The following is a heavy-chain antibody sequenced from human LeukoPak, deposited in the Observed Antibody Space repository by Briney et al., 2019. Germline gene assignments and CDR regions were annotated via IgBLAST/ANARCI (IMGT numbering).Heavy chain of an antibody. Sequence: GESLKISCKGSGYSFTYYLIAWVRQMPGKGLEWMGIIYPGDSYTIYSPSSQGKVTISVDKSVSAAYLQWSSLKASDTAMYYCASPPTRECSSISCPLSYWGQGTLVTVSS. CDR3: ASPPTRECSSISCPLSY. D-gene: IGHD2-2*01. CDR1: GYSFTYYL. CDR2: IYPGDSYT. V-gene: IGHV5-51*01. J-gene: IGHJ4*02.